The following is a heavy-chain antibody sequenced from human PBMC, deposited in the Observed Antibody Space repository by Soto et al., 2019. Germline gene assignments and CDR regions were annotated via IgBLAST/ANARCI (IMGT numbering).Heavy chain of an antibody. V-gene: IGHV3-23*01. CDR1: GFTFSSYA. CDR3: ASIAGGWLYYFDY. Sequence: GGSLRLSCAASGFTFSSYAMSWVRQAPGKGLEWVSSISGRDGSTYYADSVKGRFTISRDNSRNTLYLQMNSLRAEDTAVHYCASIAGGWLYYFDYRGQGTLVTVSS. D-gene: IGHD6-19*01. CDR2: ISGRDGST. J-gene: IGHJ4*02.